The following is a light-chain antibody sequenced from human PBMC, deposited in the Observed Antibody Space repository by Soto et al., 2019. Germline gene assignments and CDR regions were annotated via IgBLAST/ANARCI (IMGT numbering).Light chain of an antibody. CDR2: GNS. CDR3: QSYDTPVYV. Sequence: QSVLTQPPSVSGAPGQRVTISCTGSSSNIGAGYDVHWYQQLPGAAPKLLIYGNSNRPSGVPDRFSGSRSGTSASLAITGLQPEDEADYYCQSYDTPVYVFGCGTQLTVL. J-gene: IGLJ7*01. V-gene: IGLV1-40*01. CDR1: SSNIGAGYD.